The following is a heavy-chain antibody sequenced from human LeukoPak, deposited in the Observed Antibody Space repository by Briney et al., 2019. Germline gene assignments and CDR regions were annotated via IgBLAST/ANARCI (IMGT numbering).Heavy chain of an antibody. J-gene: IGHJ4*02. CDR3: ARAQRGGNTYGYLDS. CDR1: GFSFSDHY. CDR2: TSNKANSYTT. Sequence: GGSLRLSCTASGFSFSDHYMDWVRQAPGKGLEWVGRTSNKANSYTTEYAASVKGRFTISRDDSKNSLYLEMNSLKTEDTAVYFYARAQRGGNTYGYLDSWGQGTPVTVSS. V-gene: IGHV3-72*01. D-gene: IGHD5-18*01.